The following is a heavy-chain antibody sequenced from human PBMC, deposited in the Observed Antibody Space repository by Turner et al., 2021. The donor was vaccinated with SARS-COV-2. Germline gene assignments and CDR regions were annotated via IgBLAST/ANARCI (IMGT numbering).Heavy chain of an antibody. D-gene: IGHD2-2*01. Sequence: VQLLESGGGLEQPGGSLRLSCAASGFTFSSYGMHWVRQAPGKGLEWVAVIWFDGSNKYYADSVKGRFTISRDSSKNTLYLQMNSLRAEDTAVYYCARESTSWMGGMDVWGQGTTVTVSS. J-gene: IGHJ6*02. CDR2: IWFDGSNK. CDR3: ARESTSWMGGMDV. V-gene: IGHV3-33*08. CDR1: GFTFSSYG.